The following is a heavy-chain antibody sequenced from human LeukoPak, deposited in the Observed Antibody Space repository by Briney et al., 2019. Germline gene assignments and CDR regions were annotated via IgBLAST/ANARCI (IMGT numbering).Heavy chain of an antibody. CDR3: ARDIVLGDYADEGFDH. J-gene: IGHJ4*02. CDR1: GFTFSSYS. D-gene: IGHD4-17*01. Sequence: GGSLRLSCAASGFTFSSYSMNWVRQAPGKGLEWVSSISSSSSYIYYADSVKGRFTISRDNAKNSLYLQMNSLRAEDTAVYYCARDIVLGDYADEGFDHWGQGTLVTVSS. V-gene: IGHV3-21*01. CDR2: ISSSSSYI.